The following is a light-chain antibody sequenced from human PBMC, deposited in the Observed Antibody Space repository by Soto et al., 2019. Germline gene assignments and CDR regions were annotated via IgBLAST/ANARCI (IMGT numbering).Light chain of an antibody. CDR1: QTVTTY. CDR3: QQSYSTAFT. V-gene: IGKV1-39*01. CDR2: AAS. J-gene: IGKJ3*01. Sequence: DIQMTQSPSSLSASVGDRVTITCRASQTVTTYLNWYQQKPGEAPKLLIYAASTLHTGVPSRFSGSGSGTDFTITITVLQHDDFATYFCQQSYSTAFTFGPGTTVDIK.